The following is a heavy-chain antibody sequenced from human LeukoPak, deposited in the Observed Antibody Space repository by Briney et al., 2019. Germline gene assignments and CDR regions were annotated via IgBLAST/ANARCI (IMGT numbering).Heavy chain of an antibody. Sequence: GGSLRLSCAASGFTFSSYWMSWVRQAPGKGLEWVANIKQDGSEKYYVDSVKGRFTISRNNAKNSLYLQMNSLRAEDTAVYYCARDLVVIPFDYWGQGTLVTVSS. CDR1: GFTFSSYW. J-gene: IGHJ4*02. D-gene: IGHD3-22*01. CDR2: IKQDGSEK. V-gene: IGHV3-7*01. CDR3: ARDLVVIPFDY.